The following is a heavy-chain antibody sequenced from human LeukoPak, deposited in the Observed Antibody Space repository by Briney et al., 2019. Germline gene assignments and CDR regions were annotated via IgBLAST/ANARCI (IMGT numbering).Heavy chain of an antibody. CDR2: ISGSGGST. Sequence: GGSLRLSCAASGFTFSSYWMSWVRQAPGKGLEWVSAISGSGGSTYYADSVKGRFTISRDNSKNTLYLQMNSLRAEDTAVYYCAKQQWLVLYYFDYWGQGTLVTVSS. D-gene: IGHD6-19*01. CDR1: GFTFSSYW. V-gene: IGHV3-23*01. CDR3: AKQQWLVLYYFDY. J-gene: IGHJ4*02.